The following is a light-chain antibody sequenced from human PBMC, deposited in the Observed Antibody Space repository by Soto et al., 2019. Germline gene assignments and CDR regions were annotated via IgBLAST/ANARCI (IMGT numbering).Light chain of an antibody. J-gene: IGKJ1*01. CDR3: QQCNSYPPT. CDR2: KAS. CDR1: QRISSW. Sequence: DIQMTQSPSTLYASVGDRVTITCRASQRISSWLAWYQQKPGKAPKVLIYKASNLQSGVPARFSGSGSGTDFTLTISSLQPDDFATYYCQQCNSYPPTFGQGTTVDIK. V-gene: IGKV1-5*03.